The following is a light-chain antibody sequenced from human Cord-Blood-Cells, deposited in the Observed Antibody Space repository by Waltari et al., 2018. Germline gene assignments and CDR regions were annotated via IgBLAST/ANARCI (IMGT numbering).Light chain of an antibody. CDR2: DSS. CDR3: QQRSNWPPFT. Sequence: EIVLPPSPAPLSLSPGAGATLSCRASQRVSSYLAWYQQNPGQAPRLLIYDSSNRATGIPARFSGSGSVTDFTLTISSLEPEDFAVYYCQQRSNWPPFTFGPGTKVDIK. V-gene: IGKV3-11*01. CDR1: QRVSSY. J-gene: IGKJ3*01.